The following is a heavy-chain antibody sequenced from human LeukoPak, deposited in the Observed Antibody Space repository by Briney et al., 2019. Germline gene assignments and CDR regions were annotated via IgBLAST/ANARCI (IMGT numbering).Heavy chain of an antibody. CDR2: MWYDGSNK. Sequence: SGGSLRLSCAASGFTFSSYGMHWVRQAPGKGLEWVAVMWYDGSNKYYADSVKGRFTISRDNSKNTLYLQMNSLRAEDTAVYYCASTHCSGGSCYPYYFDYWGQGTLVTVSS. D-gene: IGHD2-15*01. V-gene: IGHV3-33*01. CDR3: ASTHCSGGSCYPYYFDY. J-gene: IGHJ4*02. CDR1: GFTFSSYG.